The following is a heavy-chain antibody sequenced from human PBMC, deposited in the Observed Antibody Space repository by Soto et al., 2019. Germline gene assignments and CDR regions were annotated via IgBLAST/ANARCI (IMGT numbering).Heavy chain of an antibody. CDR1: GYTFTSYD. D-gene: IGHD6-6*01. V-gene: IGHV1-8*01. Sequence: GASVKVSCKASGYTFTSYDINWVRQATGQGLEWMGWMNPNSGNTGYAQKFQGRVTITADESTSTAYMELSSLRSEDTAVYYCAKLYSSLQALDYWGQGTLVTVSS. CDR3: AKLYSSLQALDY. J-gene: IGHJ4*02. CDR2: MNPNSGNT.